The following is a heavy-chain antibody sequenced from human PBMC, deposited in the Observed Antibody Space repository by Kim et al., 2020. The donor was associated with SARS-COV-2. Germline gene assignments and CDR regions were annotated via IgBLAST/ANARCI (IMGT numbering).Heavy chain of an antibody. D-gene: IGHD1-26*01. Sequence: GGSLRLSCAASGFTFNNAGMNWVRQAPGKGLEWVGRIKTKAEGWTKEDAAQGQGSFTIAREEKKPTVYMQMESLTNADTANYYCINYYRGGYSGEGTHVT. CDR1: GFTFNNAG. CDR2: IKTKAEGWTK. CDR3: INYYRGGY. V-gene: IGHV3-15*01. J-gene: IGHJ4*02.